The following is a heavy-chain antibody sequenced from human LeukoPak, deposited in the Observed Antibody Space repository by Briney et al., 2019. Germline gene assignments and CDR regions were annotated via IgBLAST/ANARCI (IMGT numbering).Heavy chain of an antibody. D-gene: IGHD1-1*01. CDR3: APEATNVAGS. J-gene: IGHJ4*02. V-gene: IGHV3-30*02. Sequence: SGGSLRLSCAASGFTFNKYWLNWVRQAPGKGLEWLTFIRYDGTNTYYRDSVKGRFTISRDNSKNTLFLQMHGLRPEDTAVYYCAPEATNVAGSWGQGTLVIVSS. CDR1: GFTFNKYW. CDR2: IRYDGTNT.